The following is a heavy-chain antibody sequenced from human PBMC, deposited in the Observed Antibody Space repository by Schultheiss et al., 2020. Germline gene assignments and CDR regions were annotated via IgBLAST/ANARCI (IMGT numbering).Heavy chain of an antibody. CDR2: IYTSGST. J-gene: IGHJ3*02. Sequence: SQTLSLTCTVSGGSISSGSYYWSWIRQPAGKGLEWIGRIYTSGSTNYNPSLKSRVTISVDTSKNQFSLKLSSVTAADTAVYYCARVGYYYDSSGYYYDAFYIWGQGTMVTVSS. CDR3: ARVGYYYDSSGYYYDAFYI. CDR1: GGSISSGSYY. V-gene: IGHV4-61*02. D-gene: IGHD3-22*01.